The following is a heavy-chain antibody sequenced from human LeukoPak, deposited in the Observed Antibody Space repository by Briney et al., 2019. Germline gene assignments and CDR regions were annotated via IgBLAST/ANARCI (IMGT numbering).Heavy chain of an antibody. CDR2: IYPGDSDT. Sequence: GESLKIPCKGSGYTFTSYWIGWVRQMPGKGLEWMGIIYPGDSDTTYSPSFQGQVTISADKSISTAYLQWSSLKASDTAMYYCARGNPYSYVHYWGQGTLVTVSS. J-gene: IGHJ4*02. CDR3: ARGNPYSYVHY. V-gene: IGHV5-51*01. D-gene: IGHD5-18*01. CDR1: GYTFTSYW.